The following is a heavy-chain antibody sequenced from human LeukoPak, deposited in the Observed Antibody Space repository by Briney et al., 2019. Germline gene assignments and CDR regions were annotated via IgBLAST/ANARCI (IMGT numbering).Heavy chain of an antibody. V-gene: IGHV3-30*02. D-gene: IGHD6-19*01. Sequence: GGSLRLSCAASGFTFSSYGMHWVRQAPGKGLEWVAFIRYDGSNKYYVDSVKGRFTISRDNSKNTLYLQMNSLRAEDTAVYYCAKFGAIAVDIDAFDIWGQGTMVTVSS. J-gene: IGHJ3*02. CDR1: GFTFSSYG. CDR2: IRYDGSNK. CDR3: AKFGAIAVDIDAFDI.